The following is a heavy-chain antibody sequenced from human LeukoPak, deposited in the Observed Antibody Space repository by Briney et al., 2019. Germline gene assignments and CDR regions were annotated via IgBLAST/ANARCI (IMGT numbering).Heavy chain of an antibody. V-gene: IGHV3-21*01. Sequence: PGGSLRLSCAASGFTFSSYSMNWVRQAPGKGLEWVSSISSSSSYIYYADSVKGRFTISRDNVKNSLYLQMNSLRAEDTAVYYCASSSYDSSGYYPSWGQGTLVTVSS. D-gene: IGHD3-22*01. CDR1: GFTFSSYS. J-gene: IGHJ5*02. CDR3: ASSSYDSSGYYPS. CDR2: ISSSSSYI.